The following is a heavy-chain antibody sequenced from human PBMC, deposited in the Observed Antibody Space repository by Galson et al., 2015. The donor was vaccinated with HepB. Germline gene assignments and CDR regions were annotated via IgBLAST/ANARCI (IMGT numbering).Heavy chain of an antibody. CDR2: IYHSGST. Sequence: ETLSLTCAVTGGSIRGTNWWSWVRQPPGKGLEWIGEIYHSGSTNYNPSLKSRITISVDKSKNQFSLQPTSVTAADTAVYYCVANGYYTLEHWGQGTPVTVSS. CDR3: VANGYYTLEH. CDR1: GGSIRGTNW. J-gene: IGHJ4*02. D-gene: IGHD3-3*01. V-gene: IGHV4-4*02.